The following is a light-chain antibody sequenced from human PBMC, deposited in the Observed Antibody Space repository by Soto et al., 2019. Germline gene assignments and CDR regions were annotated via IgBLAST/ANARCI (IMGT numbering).Light chain of an antibody. J-gene: IGKJ2*01. CDR1: QSVSIW. V-gene: IGKV1-5*03. CDR2: KAS. Sequence: DIQMTQSPSTLSAFVGDRVTITCRASQSVSIWLAWYQQKPGKAPKLLIYKASTLQTGVPSRFSGSGSGTEFTLTISSLQPDEFATYYCQQYGPYPYTFGQGTKLEI. CDR3: QQYGPYPYT.